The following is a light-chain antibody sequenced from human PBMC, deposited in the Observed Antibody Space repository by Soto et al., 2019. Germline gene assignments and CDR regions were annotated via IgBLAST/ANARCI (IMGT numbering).Light chain of an antibody. Sequence: DIVMTQSPDSLAVSLGERATINCKSSQSVLYSSNNKNYLAWYQQKPGQPPKLLIYWAYTRESVVPDRFSGSGSWTDFTLTISSLQAEDVAVYYCQQYYSTPRTFGQGTKVEIK. CDR3: QQYYSTPRT. CDR2: WAY. CDR1: QSVLYSSNNKNY. J-gene: IGKJ1*01. V-gene: IGKV4-1*01.